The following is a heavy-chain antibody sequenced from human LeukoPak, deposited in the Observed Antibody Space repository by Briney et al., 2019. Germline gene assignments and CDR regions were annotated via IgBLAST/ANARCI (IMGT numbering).Heavy chain of an antibody. J-gene: IGHJ6*02. CDR1: GFTFSNYA. CDR2: ISGSGGST. D-gene: IGHD3-3*01. CDR3: AKAGDFWSGYYYYYYGVDV. V-gene: IGHV3-23*01. Sequence: PGASLRLSCAASGFTFSNYAMTWVRQAPGKGLEWVSAISGSGGSTYYADSVKGRFTISRDNSKNPLYLQMNSLRAEDTAVYYCAKAGDFWSGYYYYYYGVDVWGQGTTVTVSS.